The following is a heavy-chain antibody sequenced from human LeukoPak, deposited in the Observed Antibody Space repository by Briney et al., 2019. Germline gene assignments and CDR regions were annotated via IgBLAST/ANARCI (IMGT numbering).Heavy chain of an antibody. V-gene: IGHV4-59*01. Sequence: PSETLSLTCTVSGGSISSYYWSWIRQPPGKGLEWIGYIYYSGSTNYNPSLKSRVTISVDTSKNQFSLKLSSVTAADTAVYYCARDPGPDYDILTGYSYHYYGMDVWGQGTTVTVSS. CDR2: IYYSGST. D-gene: IGHD3-9*01. J-gene: IGHJ6*02. CDR3: ARDPGPDYDILTGYSYHYYGMDV. CDR1: GGSISSYY.